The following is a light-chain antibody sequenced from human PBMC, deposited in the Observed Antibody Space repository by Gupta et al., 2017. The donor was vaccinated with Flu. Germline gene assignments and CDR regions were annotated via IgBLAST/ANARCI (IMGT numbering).Light chain of an antibody. Sequence: DIQMTQSPSSLSASVGDRVTITCRASQSISTYLNWYQHTPGKAPKVVIHGASTLQSGVPARFSGSGSGTDFTLTISRLRPEDFATYYCQQSDNVPRTFGQGTKVAL. J-gene: IGKJ1*01. CDR1: QSISTY. CDR3: QQSDNVPRT. CDR2: GAS. V-gene: IGKV1-39*01.